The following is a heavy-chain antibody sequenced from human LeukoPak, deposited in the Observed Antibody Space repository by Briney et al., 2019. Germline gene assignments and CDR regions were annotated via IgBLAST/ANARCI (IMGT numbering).Heavy chain of an antibody. J-gene: IGHJ4*02. V-gene: IGHV4-38-2*02. CDR3: ARDVTSRGYFDY. Sequence: SEALSLTCAVSGYSISSGYYWGWIRQPPGKGLEWLGSIYHGGSTHYNPSLKSRVTISVDTSRNQFSLKLRSVTAADTAVYFCARDVTSRGYFDYWGQGSPVTVSS. CDR2: IYHGGST. D-gene: IGHD1-14*01. CDR1: GYSISSGYY.